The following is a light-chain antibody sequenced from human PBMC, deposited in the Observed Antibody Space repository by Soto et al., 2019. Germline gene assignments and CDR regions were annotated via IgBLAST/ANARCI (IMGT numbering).Light chain of an antibody. CDR3: SSYTSSNTLVV. CDR1: SSDAGGYNY. Sequence: QSALTQPASVSGSPGQSITISCTGTSSDAGGYNYVSWYQQHPGKAPKLMIYDVSNRPSGVSNRFSGSKSGNTASLTISGLQPEDEAAYYCSSYTSSNTLVVFGGGTKLTVL. V-gene: IGLV2-14*01. CDR2: DVS. J-gene: IGLJ2*01.